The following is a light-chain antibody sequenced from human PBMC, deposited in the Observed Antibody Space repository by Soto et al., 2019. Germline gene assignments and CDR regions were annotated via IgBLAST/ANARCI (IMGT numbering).Light chain of an antibody. CDR2: DTD. CDR1: TGAVTSGHY. J-gene: IGLJ3*02. V-gene: IGLV7-46*01. CDR3: LLYYGNTRV. Sequence: QAVVTQEPSLTVSPGGTVTLTCASSTGAVTSGHYPFWFHQKPGQAPRTLIYDTDNRHSWTPARLSGSLLGGKAALTLSGAQPEDEGEYYCLLYYGNTRVFGGGTKLTVL.